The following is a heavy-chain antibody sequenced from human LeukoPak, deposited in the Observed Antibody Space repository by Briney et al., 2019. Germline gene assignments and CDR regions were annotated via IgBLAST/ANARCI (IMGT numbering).Heavy chain of an antibody. Sequence: GGTLRLSGAVSAFTFSSYGRHGDGQAPGKGLKWGVCIRYDGSNNYYADSVKGRFTISRDYSKDSLYLQMNSMRAEDTAVYYCAKDGAAAADYWGQGTLVTVSS. CDR3: AKDGAAAADY. V-gene: IGHV3-30*02. CDR1: AFTFSSYG. CDR2: IRYDGSNN. D-gene: IGHD6-13*01. J-gene: IGHJ4*02.